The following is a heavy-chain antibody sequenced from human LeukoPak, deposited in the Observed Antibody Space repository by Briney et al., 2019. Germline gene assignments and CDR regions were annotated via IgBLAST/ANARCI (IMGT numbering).Heavy chain of an antibody. J-gene: IGHJ6*03. Sequence: PGGSLRLSCAASGFTFSSYNMNWVRQAPGKGLEWVSSISSSSSYIYYADSVKGRFTISRDNAKNSLYLQMNSLRVEDTAVYYCARVSFFRWAATRPSYYYYYMDVWGKGTTVTISS. CDR1: GFTFSSYN. CDR2: ISSSSSYI. CDR3: ARVSFFRWAATRPSYYYYYMDV. D-gene: IGHD2-15*01. V-gene: IGHV3-21*01.